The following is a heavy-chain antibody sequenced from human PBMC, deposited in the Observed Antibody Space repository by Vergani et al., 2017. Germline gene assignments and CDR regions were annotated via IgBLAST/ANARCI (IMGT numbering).Heavy chain of an antibody. CDR3: ARGRGKNWFDP. Sequence: QVQLQESGPGLVKPSQTLSLTCTVSGGSISSGSYYWSWIRQPAGKGLEWIGRIYTSGSTNYNPSLKSRVTISVDTSKNQFSLKLSSVTAADTAVYYCARGRGKNWFDPWGQGTLVTVSS. D-gene: IGHD3-10*01. V-gene: IGHV4-61*02. CDR1: GGSISSGSYY. CDR2: IYTSGST. J-gene: IGHJ5*02.